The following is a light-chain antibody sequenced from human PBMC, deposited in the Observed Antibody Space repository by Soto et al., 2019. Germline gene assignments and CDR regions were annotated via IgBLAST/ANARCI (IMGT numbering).Light chain of an antibody. J-gene: IGLJ1*01. CDR2: DVN. CDR1: SSDIGSFTF. Sequence: QSVLTQPASVSGSPGQSITISCTGTSSDIGSFTFVSWYQQHPGKVPKLMIFDVNRRPSGVSDRFSGSKSGNKASLTISGLQAEDEGDYSCSSYTSSSTHVFGSGTKVTVL. CDR3: SSYTSSSTHV. V-gene: IGLV2-14*03.